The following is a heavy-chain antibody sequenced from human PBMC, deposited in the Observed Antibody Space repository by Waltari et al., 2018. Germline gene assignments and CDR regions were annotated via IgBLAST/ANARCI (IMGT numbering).Heavy chain of an antibody. Sequence: EVQLVESGGGLVQPGGSLRLSCAASGFTFSRYWMHWVRQVPGKGLVVCSRINSDGSGTIYADSGKVRFTISRDNAKNTLYLQLNSLRVEDTAVYYCAREPSPDSSGYFYYYMDVWGKGTTVTVSS. J-gene: IGHJ6*03. CDR1: GFTFSRYW. CDR2: INSDGSGT. V-gene: IGHV3-74*01. CDR3: AREPSPDSSGYFYYYMDV. D-gene: IGHD3-22*01.